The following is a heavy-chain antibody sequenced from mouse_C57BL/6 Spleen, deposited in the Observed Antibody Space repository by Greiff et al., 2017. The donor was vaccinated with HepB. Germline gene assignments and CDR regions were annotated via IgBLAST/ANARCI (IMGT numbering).Heavy chain of an antibody. Sequence: EVKLVESGGGLVKPGGSLKLSCAASGFTFSSYAMSWVRQTPEKRLEWVATISDGGSYTYYPDNVKGRFTISRDNAKNNLYLQMSHLKSEDTAMYYCARDYCGSSYGFAYWGQGTLVTVSA. CDR1: GFTFSSYA. CDR2: ISDGGSYT. V-gene: IGHV5-4*01. CDR3: ARDYCGSSYGFAY. J-gene: IGHJ3*01. D-gene: IGHD1-1*01.